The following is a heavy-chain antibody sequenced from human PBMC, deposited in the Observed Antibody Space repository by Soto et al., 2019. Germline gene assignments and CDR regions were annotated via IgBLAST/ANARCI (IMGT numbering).Heavy chain of an antibody. D-gene: IGHD2-15*01. CDR2: IVVGSGNT. J-gene: IGHJ4*02. CDR3: AAVALGPPANCSGGSCYNLFDY. V-gene: IGHV1-58*02. CDR1: GFTFTGSA. Sequence: SVKVSCKASGFTFTGSAMQWVRQARGQRLEWIGWIVVGSGNTNYAQKFQERVTITRDMSTSTAYMELSSLRSEDTAVYYCAAVALGPPANCSGGSCYNLFDYWGQGTLVTVSS.